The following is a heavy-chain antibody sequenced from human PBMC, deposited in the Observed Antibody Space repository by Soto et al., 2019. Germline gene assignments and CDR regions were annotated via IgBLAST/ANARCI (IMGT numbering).Heavy chain of an antibody. J-gene: IGHJ6*02. D-gene: IGHD6-13*01. CDR3: ARDRIEAAGTPRFNYYYGMDV. CDR1: GFTVSSTY. Sequence: GGSLRLSCAASGFTVSSTYMTWVRQAPGKGLEWVSVIYGGLTTSYADSVKGRFTISRDNSKDTVFLQMNSLRGEDTAVYYCARDRIEAAGTPRFNYYYGMDVWGQGTTVTVSS. V-gene: IGHV3-53*01. CDR2: IYGGLTT.